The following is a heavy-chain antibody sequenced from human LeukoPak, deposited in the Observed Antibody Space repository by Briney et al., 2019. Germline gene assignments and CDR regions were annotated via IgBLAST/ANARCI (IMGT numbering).Heavy chain of an antibody. CDR3: ARFERYYYGSGSHAHFDY. Sequence: GESLKISCKGSGYSFTSYWIGWGRQMPGKGLEWMGIIYPGDSDTRYSPSFQGQVTISADKSISTAYLQWSSLKASDTAMYYCARFERYYYGSGSHAHFDYWGQGTLVTVSS. CDR2: IYPGDSDT. J-gene: IGHJ4*02. D-gene: IGHD3-10*01. CDR1: GYSFTSYW. V-gene: IGHV5-51*01.